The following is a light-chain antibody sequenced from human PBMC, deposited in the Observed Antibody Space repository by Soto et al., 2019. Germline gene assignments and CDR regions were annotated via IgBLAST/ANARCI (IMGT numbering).Light chain of an antibody. CDR1: QSLLHSHGNMY. CDR2: RVS. CDR3: MQGTHWPYT. J-gene: IGKJ2*01. Sequence: DVVMTQSPLSLPVTLGQPASISCTSSQSLLHSHGNMYLNWFQQRPGQSPRRLIYRVSNRDSGVPDRFSGSGSGTDFTLNISRVEAEDVGVYYCMQGTHWPYTFGQGTKLEIK. V-gene: IGKV2-30*02.